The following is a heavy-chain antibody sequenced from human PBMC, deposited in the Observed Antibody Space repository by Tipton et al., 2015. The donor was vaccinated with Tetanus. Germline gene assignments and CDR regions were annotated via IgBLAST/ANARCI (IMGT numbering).Heavy chain of an antibody. CDR3: ARIHDFLSGHFDF. J-gene: IGHJ4*02. CDR1: GGSVSSGSYY. CDR2: ILYGGGT. V-gene: IGHV4-61*01. D-gene: IGHD3-3*01. Sequence: LRLSCTIFGGSVSSGSYYWAWIRQPPGKGLEYIGYILYGGGTHYNPSLKSRVTVSADPSQNQFSLKLGSVTAADTAVYYCARIHDFLSGHFDFWGQGTLVAVSS.